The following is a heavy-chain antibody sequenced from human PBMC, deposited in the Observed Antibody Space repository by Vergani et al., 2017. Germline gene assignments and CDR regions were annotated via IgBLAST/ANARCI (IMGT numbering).Heavy chain of an antibody. CDR3: ARSRIYCEAGCPDY. V-gene: IGHV4-59*02. CDR2: VSFRGDT. CDR1: GASVNSYY. D-gene: IGHD5/OR15-5a*01. J-gene: IGHJ4*02. Sequence: QVKLQESGPGLVKPSETLSLTCTVSGASVNSYYWSWIRQPPGKGLEWMGYVSFRGDTLYDPSVKGRMTISLNTSNNQFSLYLTSVTAADTAVYYCARSRIYCEAGCPDYWGQGTLVTVSS.